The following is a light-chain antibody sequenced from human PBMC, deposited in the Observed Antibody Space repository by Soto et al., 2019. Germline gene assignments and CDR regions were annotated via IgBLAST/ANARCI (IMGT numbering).Light chain of an antibody. J-gene: IGKJ1*01. CDR1: QSVSSN. Sequence: EIVMTQSPATLSVSPGERATLSCRASQSVSSNLAWYQQKPGQAPRLLIYDASNRATGIPDRFSGSASGTEFTLTISSLQPEDFATYYCQQSYSTPQRTFGQGTKVDIK. V-gene: IGKV3D-15*01. CDR3: QQSYSTPQRT. CDR2: DAS.